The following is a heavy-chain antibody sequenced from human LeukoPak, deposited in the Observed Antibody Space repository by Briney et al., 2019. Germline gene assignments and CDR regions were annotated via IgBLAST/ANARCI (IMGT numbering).Heavy chain of an antibody. Sequence: NPSETLSLTCTVSGGSISSYYWSWIRQPPGKGLEWIGYIYYSGSTNYNPSLKSRVTISVDTSKNQFSLKLSSVTAADTAVYYCARVLGYYGSAYFDYWGQGTLVTVSS. D-gene: IGHD3-10*01. CDR3: ARVLGYYGSAYFDY. CDR1: GGSISSYY. V-gene: IGHV4-59*01. CDR2: IYYSGST. J-gene: IGHJ4*02.